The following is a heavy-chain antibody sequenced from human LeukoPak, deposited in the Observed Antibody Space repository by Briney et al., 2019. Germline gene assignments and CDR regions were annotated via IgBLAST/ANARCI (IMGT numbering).Heavy chain of an antibody. J-gene: IGHJ5*02. Sequence: ASVKVSCKASGYTFTGYYIHWVRQAPGQGLEWMGRINPNTGGTDYAQKFQGRVTMTRETSITTAYMELSRLTSDDTAIYYCAKVPPSITAAGNWLGPWGQGALVTVSS. CDR2: INPNTGGT. CDR3: AKVPPSITAAGNWLGP. D-gene: IGHD6-13*01. CDR1: GYTFTGYY. V-gene: IGHV1-2*06.